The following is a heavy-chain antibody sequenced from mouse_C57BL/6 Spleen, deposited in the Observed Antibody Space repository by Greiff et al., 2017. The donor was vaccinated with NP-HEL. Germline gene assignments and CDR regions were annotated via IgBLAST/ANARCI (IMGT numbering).Heavy chain of an antibody. V-gene: IGHV14-4*01. Sequence: EVQLQQSGAELVRPGASVKLSCTASGFNIKDDYMHWVKQRPEQGLEWIGWIDPENGDTEYASKFQGKATITADTSSNTAYLQLSSLTSEDTSVYYCTTLGGYYGYDGGDGRFAYWGQGTLVTVSA. CDR3: TTLGGYYGYDGGDGRFAY. J-gene: IGHJ3*01. CDR2: IDPENGDT. CDR1: GFNIKDDY. D-gene: IGHD2-2*01.